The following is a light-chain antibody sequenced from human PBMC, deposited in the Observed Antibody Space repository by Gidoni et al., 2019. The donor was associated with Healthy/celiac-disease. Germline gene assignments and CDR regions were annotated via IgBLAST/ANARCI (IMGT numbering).Light chain of an antibody. Sequence: EIVMTQSPATLSVSPGERATLSCRASQSVSSNLAWYQQKPGIPARFSGSGSGTEFTLTISSLQSEDFAVYYCQQYNNWPETFGQGTKLEIK. V-gene: IGKV3-15*01. CDR3: QQYNNWPET. J-gene: IGKJ2*01. CDR1: QSVSSN.